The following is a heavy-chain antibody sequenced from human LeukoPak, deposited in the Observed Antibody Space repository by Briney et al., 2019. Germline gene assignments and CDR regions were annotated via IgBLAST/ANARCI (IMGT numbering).Heavy chain of an antibody. CDR2: MNPVNGDT. CDR3: VRKWNDAFDI. J-gene: IGHJ3*02. CDR1: GYTFTGYY. V-gene: IGHV1-2*02. Sequence: GASVKVSCRASGYTFTGYYMHWVRQAPGQSLESMGWMNPVNGDTMYPQIFQGRVTMTRDMSMSTGYMELSRLSSDDTSIYYCVRKWNDAFDIWGLGTLVTVSS. D-gene: IGHD1-1*01.